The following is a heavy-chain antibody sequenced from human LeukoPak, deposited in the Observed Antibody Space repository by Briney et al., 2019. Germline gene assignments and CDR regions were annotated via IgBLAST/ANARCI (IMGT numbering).Heavy chain of an antibody. D-gene: IGHD4-17*01. Sequence: PGGSLRLSCAASGFAVNNNYMGWARQAPGKGLEWVALIYSGGISYYVDSVKGRFTISRDNSKNTLYLQMNSLRAEDTAVYYCARAPYGDHAGDYYYGMDVWGQETTVTVSS. V-gene: IGHV3-53*01. J-gene: IGHJ6*02. CDR3: ARAPYGDHAGDYYYGMDV. CDR2: IYSGGIS. CDR1: GFAVNNNY.